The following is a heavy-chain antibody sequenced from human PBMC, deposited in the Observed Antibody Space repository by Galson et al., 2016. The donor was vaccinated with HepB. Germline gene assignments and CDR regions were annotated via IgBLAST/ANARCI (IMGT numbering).Heavy chain of an antibody. V-gene: IGHV4-31*03. CDR3: ARVSRITMVRDAFDT. CDR1: GASIRSGHYY. CDR2: IDNSGIP. D-gene: IGHD3-10*01. Sequence: TLSLTCTVSGASIRSGHYYCSWIRQHPGKGLELIGTIDNSGIPYYKPALKSRVAISVETSKNQFSLKLSSVTAAYTAVYYCARVSRITMVRDAFDTWGQGTMVTVSA. J-gene: IGHJ3*02.